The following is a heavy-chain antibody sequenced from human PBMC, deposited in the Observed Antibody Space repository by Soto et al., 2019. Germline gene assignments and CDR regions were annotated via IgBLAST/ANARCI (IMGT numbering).Heavy chain of an antibody. D-gene: IGHD3-22*01. V-gene: IGHV4-4*02. CDR3: ARDQYYYDSSGYYRGFDP. CDR2: IYHSGST. J-gene: IGHJ5*02. Sequence: SETLSLTCAVSGGSISSSNWWSWVHQPPGKGLEWIGEIYHSGSTNYNPSLKSRVTISVDTSKNQFSLKLSSVTAADTAVYYCARDQYYYDSSGYYRGFDPWGQGSLVTVSS. CDR1: GGSISSSNW.